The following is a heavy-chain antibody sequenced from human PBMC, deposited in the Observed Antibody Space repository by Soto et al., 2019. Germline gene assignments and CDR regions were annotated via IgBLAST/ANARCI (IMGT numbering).Heavy chain of an antibody. D-gene: IGHD3-22*01. V-gene: IGHV4-61*01. Sequence: SETLSLTCTVSGGSVSSGSYYWSWLRQPPGKGLEWIGYIYYSGSTNYNPSLKSRVTISVDTPKNQFSLKLSSVTAADTAVYYCAREYYYDSSGTHFDYWGQGTLVTVSS. CDR3: AREYYYDSSGTHFDY. J-gene: IGHJ4*02. CDR2: IYYSGST. CDR1: GGSVSSGSYY.